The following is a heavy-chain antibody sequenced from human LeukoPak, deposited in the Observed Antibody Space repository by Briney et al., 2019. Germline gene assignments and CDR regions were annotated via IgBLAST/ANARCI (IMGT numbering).Heavy chain of an antibody. CDR2: IYHSGST. CDR3: ASLPLRSFGY. D-gene: IGHD4-17*01. Sequence: PSATLSLTCAVSGYSISSGYYWGWIRQPPGKGLEWIGSIYHSGSTYYNPSLKSRVTISVDTSKNQFSLKLSSVTAADTAVYYCASLPLRSFGYWGQGTLVTVSS. J-gene: IGHJ4*02. CDR1: GYSISSGYY. V-gene: IGHV4-38-2*01.